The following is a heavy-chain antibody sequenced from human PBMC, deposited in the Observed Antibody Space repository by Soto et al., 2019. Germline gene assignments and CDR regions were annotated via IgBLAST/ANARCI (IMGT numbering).Heavy chain of an antibody. D-gene: IGHD1-26*01. CDR2: ISSSSSYT. CDR1: GFTFSDYY. V-gene: IGHV3-11*06. CDR3: ARDGVGATMYYFDY. Sequence: PVGSLRLSCAASGFTFSDYYMSWIRQAPGKGLEWVSYISSSSSYTNYADSVKGRFTISRDNAKNSLYLQMNSLRAEDTAVYYCARDGVGATMYYFDYWGQGTLVTVSS. J-gene: IGHJ4*02.